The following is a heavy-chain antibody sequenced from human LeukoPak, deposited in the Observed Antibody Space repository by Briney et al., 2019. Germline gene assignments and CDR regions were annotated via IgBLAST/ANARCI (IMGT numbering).Heavy chain of an antibody. CDR3: VKDRSIAAPNNDFFDS. J-gene: IGHJ4*02. V-gene: IGHV3-64D*06. CDR1: GFTLNRLY. D-gene: IGHD6-6*01. Sequence: GGCLRLSCSAYGFTLNRLYLQWVRQAPGKGLDFDSHISSNGATTFYADSVKGRFTISRDNSKNTLYLQMSSLRADDTAVYYCVKDRSIAAPNNDFFDSWGQGALVTVSS. CDR2: ISSNGATT.